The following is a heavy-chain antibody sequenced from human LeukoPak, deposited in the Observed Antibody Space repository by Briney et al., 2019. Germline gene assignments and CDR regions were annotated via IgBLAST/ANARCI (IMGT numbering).Heavy chain of an antibody. CDR2: ISSSGSTI. V-gene: IGHV3-11*01. J-gene: IGHJ3*02. Sequence: GGSLRLSCAASGFTFSDYYMSWIRQAPGKGLEWVSYISSSGSTIYYADSVKGRFTISRDNAKNSLYPQMNSLRAEDTALYYCAKDSMATIFDAFDIWGQGTMVTVSS. CDR1: GFTFSDYY. CDR3: AKDSMATIFDAFDI. D-gene: IGHD5-12*01.